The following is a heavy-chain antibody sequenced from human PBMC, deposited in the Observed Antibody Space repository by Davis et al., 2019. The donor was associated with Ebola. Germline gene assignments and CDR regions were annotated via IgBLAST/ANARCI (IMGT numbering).Heavy chain of an antibody. J-gene: IGHJ4*02. Sequence: PGGSLRLSCTVSGDSISHYYWSWIRQPPGRGLEWIAYVSYGGSTDYNPSLKSRVTILIDTSKNQFSLKLNSVTAADTAIYFCARVYTHYRFDYWGQGTLVTVSP. CDR1: GDSISHYY. CDR2: VSYGGST. D-gene: IGHD4-11*01. V-gene: IGHV4-59*08. CDR3: ARVYTHYRFDY.